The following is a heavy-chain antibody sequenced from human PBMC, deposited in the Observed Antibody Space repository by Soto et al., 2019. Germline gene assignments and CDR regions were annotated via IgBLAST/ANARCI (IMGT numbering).Heavy chain of an antibody. CDR2: IIANIGNT. J-gene: IGHJ4*02. CDR3: ARESNYDFWSGYSPLIDY. CDR1: GGTFSSYA. Sequence: ASVKVSCKASGGTFSSYAISWVRQAPGQGLEWMGGIIANIGNTNYAQKLQGRVTMTTDTSTSTAYMELRSLRSDDTAVYYCARESNYDFWSGYSPLIDYWGQGTLVTVSS. D-gene: IGHD3-3*01. V-gene: IGHV1-18*01.